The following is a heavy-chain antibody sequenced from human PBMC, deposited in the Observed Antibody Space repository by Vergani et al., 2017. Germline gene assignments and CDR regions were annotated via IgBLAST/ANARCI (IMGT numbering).Heavy chain of an antibody. J-gene: IGHJ6*03. V-gene: IGHV3-23*01. CDR1: GFTFSSYA. Sequence: EVPLLESGGGLVRPGGSLRLSCAASGFTFSSYAMTWVRQAPGKGLEWVSVISASSSTTYYADSVKGRFTISRDNSKKMLYLQMNSLRAEDTAVYYCARGGGPTGDSVYYYYMDVWGKGTTVTVSS. D-gene: IGHD7-27*01. CDR2: ISASSSTT. CDR3: ARGGGPTGDSVYYYYMDV.